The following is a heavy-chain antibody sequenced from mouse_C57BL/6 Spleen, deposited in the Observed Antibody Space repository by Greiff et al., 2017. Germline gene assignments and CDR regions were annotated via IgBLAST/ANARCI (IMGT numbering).Heavy chain of an antibody. CDR3: ARVYFDV. V-gene: IGHV1-69*01. Sequence: QVQLQQPGAELVMPGASVKLSCKASGYTFTSYWMHWVKQRPGQGLEWIGKIDPSDSYTNYNQKFKGKSTLTVDKSSSTAYMQLSSLTSEDSAVXYCARVYFDVWGTGTTVTVSS. CDR2: IDPSDSYT. J-gene: IGHJ1*03. CDR1: GYTFTSYW.